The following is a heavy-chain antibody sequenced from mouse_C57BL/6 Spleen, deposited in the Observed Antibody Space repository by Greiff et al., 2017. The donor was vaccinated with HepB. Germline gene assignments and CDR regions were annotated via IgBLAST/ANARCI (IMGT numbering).Heavy chain of an antibody. J-gene: IGHJ4*01. V-gene: IGHV1-80*01. CDR2: IYPGDGDT. CDR1: GYAFSSYW. CDR3: ARAFITTVVAPCGYAMDY. Sequence: QVQLQQSGAELVKPGASVKISCKASGYAFSSYWMNWVKQRPGKGLEWIGQIYPGDGDTNYNGKFKGKATLTADKSSSTAYMQLSSLTSEDSAVYFCARAFITTVVAPCGYAMDYWGQGTSVTVSS. D-gene: IGHD1-1*01.